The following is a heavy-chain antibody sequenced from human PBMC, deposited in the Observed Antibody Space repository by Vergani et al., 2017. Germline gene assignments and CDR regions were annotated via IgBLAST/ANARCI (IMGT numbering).Heavy chain of an antibody. CDR3: ARDPRGSYYYYYGMDV. V-gene: IGHV1-18*01. CDR1: GYTFTNYG. CDR2: ISAYNGDT. D-gene: IGHD3-16*01. J-gene: IGHJ6*02. Sequence: QVQLVQSGAEVKKPGASVKVSCKTSGYTFTNYGISWVRQAPGQGLEWMGWISAYNGDTKYAQKLQGRVTITADESTSTAYMELSSLRSEDTAVYYCARDPRGSYYYYYGMDVWGQGTTVTVSS.